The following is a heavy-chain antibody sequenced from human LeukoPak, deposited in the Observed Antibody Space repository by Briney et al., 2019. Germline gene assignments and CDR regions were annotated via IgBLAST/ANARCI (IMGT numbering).Heavy chain of an antibody. Sequence: PSETLSLTCTVSGDSFTTYHWNWIRQPAGKGLEWIGRIYISGSTNYNPSLKSRVSVSADTSKNQISLRLTSVTAADTAVYYCARSSKTQWLSPGDGFDIWGRGTLVTVSS. V-gene: IGHV4-4*07. D-gene: IGHD6-19*01. CDR1: GDSFTTYH. CDR3: ARSSKTQWLSPGDGFDI. J-gene: IGHJ3*02. CDR2: IYISGST.